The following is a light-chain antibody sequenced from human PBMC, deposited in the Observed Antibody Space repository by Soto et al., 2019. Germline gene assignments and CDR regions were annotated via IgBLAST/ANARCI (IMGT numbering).Light chain of an antibody. J-gene: IGLJ2*01. Sequence: QSALTQPASVSGSPGQSITISCTGTSSDVGSYNLVSWYQQHPDKAPKLMIYEDNKRPSGVPDRFSGSKSGTSASLAISGLQSEDEADYYCAAWDDSLNGLVFGGGTKLTVL. CDR2: EDN. V-gene: IGLV2-14*02. CDR1: SSDVGSYNL. CDR3: AAWDDSLNGLV.